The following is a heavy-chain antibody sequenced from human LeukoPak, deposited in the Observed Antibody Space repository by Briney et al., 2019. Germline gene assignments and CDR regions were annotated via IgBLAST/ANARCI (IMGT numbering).Heavy chain of an antibody. CDR3: ARVRITGYDYRYFDY. Sequence: SETLSLTCTVSGGSISSYYWSWIRQPPGKGLEWIGYIYYSGSTNYNPSLKSRVTISVDTSKDQFSLKLSSVTAADTAVYYCARVRITGYDYRYFDYWGQGTLVTVSS. CDR2: IYYSGST. J-gene: IGHJ4*02. CDR1: GGSISSYY. D-gene: IGHD5-12*01. V-gene: IGHV4-59*01.